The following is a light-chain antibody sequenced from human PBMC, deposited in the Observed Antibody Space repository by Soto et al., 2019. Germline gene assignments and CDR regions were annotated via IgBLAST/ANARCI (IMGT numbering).Light chain of an antibody. CDR1: QSVSSN. J-gene: IGKJ2*01. Sequence: EIVMTQSPATLSVSPGERATLSCRASQSVSSNLAWYQQKPGQAPRLLIYGASTRATGIPARFSGSGSGTEFTLTISSLQSEDFAVYYCQSEDTFGQGTKV. CDR2: GAS. CDR3: QSEDT. V-gene: IGKV3-15*01.